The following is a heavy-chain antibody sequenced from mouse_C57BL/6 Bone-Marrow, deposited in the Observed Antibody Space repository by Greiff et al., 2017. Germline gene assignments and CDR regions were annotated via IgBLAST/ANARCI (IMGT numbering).Heavy chain of an antibody. Sequence: EVQLQQSGAELVRPGASVKLSCTASGFNIKDDYMHWVKQRPEQGLEWIGWIDPENGDTEYASKFQGKATITADTSSNTAYLQLSSLTSEDTAVYYCTTFGYYYGLLYFDVWGTGTTVTVSS. V-gene: IGHV14-4*01. J-gene: IGHJ1*03. CDR3: TTFGYYYGLLYFDV. CDR1: GFNIKDDY. D-gene: IGHD1-1*01. CDR2: IDPENGDT.